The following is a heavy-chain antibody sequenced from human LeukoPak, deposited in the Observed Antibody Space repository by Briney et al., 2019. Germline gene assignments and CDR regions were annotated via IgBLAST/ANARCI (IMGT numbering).Heavy chain of an antibody. Sequence: ASVKVSCKASGYTFTSYGISWVRQAPGQGLEWMGWISAYNGNTNYAQKLQGRVTITRDTSASTAYMELSSLRSEDTAVYYCARDLVGATSVYYYYGMDVWGQGTTVTVSS. CDR1: GYTFTSYG. CDR3: ARDLVGATSVYYYYGMDV. V-gene: IGHV1-18*01. D-gene: IGHD1-26*01. J-gene: IGHJ6*02. CDR2: ISAYNGNT.